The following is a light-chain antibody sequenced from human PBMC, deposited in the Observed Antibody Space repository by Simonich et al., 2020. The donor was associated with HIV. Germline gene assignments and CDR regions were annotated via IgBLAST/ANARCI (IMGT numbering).Light chain of an antibody. CDR1: QSISNN. CDR3: QQYDDWLLLT. Sequence: EIVMTQSPATLSLSPGERATLSCTASQSISNNLAWYKQKPGQAPRRLIFGASIRATGIPARFSGSGSGTEFTLTITSMQSEDFAIYYCQQYDDWLLLTFGGGTKVEI. J-gene: IGKJ4*01. V-gene: IGKV3-15*01. CDR2: GAS.